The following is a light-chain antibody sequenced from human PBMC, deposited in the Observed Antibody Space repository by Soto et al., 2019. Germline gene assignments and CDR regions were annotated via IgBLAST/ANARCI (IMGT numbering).Light chain of an antibody. CDR1: SEDIGAYDY. CDR3: SSYRSSDTLEV. J-gene: IGLJ1*01. Sequence: QSVLTQPASVSASPGQSIFISCTGTSEDIGAYDYVSWYQQHPGTAPKLILYAVNDRPSGVSSRFSGSKSGNTASLTISGVQPDDEADYYCSSYRSSDTLEVFGTGTKVTVL. CDR2: AVN. V-gene: IGLV2-14*01.